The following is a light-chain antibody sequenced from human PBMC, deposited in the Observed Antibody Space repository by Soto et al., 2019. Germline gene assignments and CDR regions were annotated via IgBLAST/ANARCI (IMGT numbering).Light chain of an antibody. CDR2: WAS. CDR1: QSVLYDSNNKNY. Sequence: DIVMTQSPDSLAVSLGERATINCQSSQSVLYDSNNKNYLAWYQQKPGQTPRVLIYWASTRESGVPDRFSGSGSGTDFTLTISSLQAEDVAVYYCQQYYSSPLTFGPGTKVDIK. CDR3: QQYYSSPLT. J-gene: IGKJ3*01. V-gene: IGKV4-1*01.